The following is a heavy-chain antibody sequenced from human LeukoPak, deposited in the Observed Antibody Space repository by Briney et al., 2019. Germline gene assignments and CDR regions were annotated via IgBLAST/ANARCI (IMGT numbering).Heavy chain of an antibody. CDR2: ISYDGSNK. Sequence: GRSLRLSCAASGFTFSSYGMHWVRQAPGKGLEWVAVISYDGSNKYYADSVKGRFTISRDNSKNTPYLQMNSLRAGDTAVYYCAKDGVAARRNYYYYYGMDVWGQGTTVTVSS. CDR3: AKDGVAARRNYYYYYGMDV. J-gene: IGHJ6*02. D-gene: IGHD6-6*01. V-gene: IGHV3-30*18. CDR1: GFTFSSYG.